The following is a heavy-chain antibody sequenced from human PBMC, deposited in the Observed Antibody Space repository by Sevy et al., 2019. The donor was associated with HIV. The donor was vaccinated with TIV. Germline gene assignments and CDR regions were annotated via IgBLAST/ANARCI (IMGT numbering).Heavy chain of an antibody. CDR1: GFTFGDYA. V-gene: IGHV3-49*03. CDR2: IRRRAFGGTI. J-gene: IGHJ4*02. D-gene: IGHD3-22*01. Sequence: GGSLRLSCTASGFTFGDYAVDWFRQAPGKGLEWVSFIRRRAFGGTIEYAASVKGRFTISKDDSQSTAYLQMNSLKTEDTAVYNCTRAEQYEYDSTSYYDYFDYWGQGTLVTVSS. CDR3: TRAEQYEYDSTSYYDYFDY.